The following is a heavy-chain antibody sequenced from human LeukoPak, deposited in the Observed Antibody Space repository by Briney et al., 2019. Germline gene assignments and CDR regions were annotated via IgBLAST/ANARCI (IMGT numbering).Heavy chain of an antibody. J-gene: IGHJ4*02. CDR2: INHSGST. V-gene: IGHV4-34*01. CDR3: ARGIGYSYGYPHFDY. Sequence: SETLSLTCAVYGGSFSGYYWSWIRQPPGKGLGWIGEINHSGSTNYNPSLKSRVTISVDTSKNQFSLKLSSVTAADTAVYYCARGIGYSYGYPHFDYWGQGTLVTVSS. D-gene: IGHD5-18*01. CDR1: GGSFSGYY.